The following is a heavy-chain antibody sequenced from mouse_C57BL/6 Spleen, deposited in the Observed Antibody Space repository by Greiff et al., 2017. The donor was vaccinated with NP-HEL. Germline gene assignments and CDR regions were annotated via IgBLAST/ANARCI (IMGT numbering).Heavy chain of an antibody. J-gene: IGHJ3*01. CDR3: ARPIYDGRGFAY. Sequence: EVKVVESGGGLVKPGGSLKLSCAASGFTFSDYGMHWVRQAPEKGLEWVAYISSGSSTIYYADTVKGRFTISRDNAKNTLFLQMTSLRSEDTAMYYCARPIYDGRGFAYWGQGTLVTVSA. D-gene: IGHD2-3*01. CDR1: GFTFSDYG. CDR2: ISSGSSTI. V-gene: IGHV5-17*01.